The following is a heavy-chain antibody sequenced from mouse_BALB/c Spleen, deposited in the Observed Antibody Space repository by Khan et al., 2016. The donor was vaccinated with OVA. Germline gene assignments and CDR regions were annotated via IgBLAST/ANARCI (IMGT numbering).Heavy chain of an antibody. CDR3: ARAWVISTDSCDY. CDR1: GFSLTTYG. D-gene: IGHD3-3*01. Sequence: VELVESGPGLVAPSQSLSITCTVSGFSLTTYGVHWVRQPPGNGLEWLGVIWAGGSTNYNSALMSRLTISKDNSKSQVFLKMNSLQTDDTAMYDCARAWVISTDSCDYWGQGTTLTVSS. V-gene: IGHV2-9*02. J-gene: IGHJ2*01. CDR2: IWAGGST.